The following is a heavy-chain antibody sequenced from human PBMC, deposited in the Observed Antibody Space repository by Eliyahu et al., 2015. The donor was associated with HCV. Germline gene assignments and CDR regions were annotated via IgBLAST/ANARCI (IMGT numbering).Heavy chain of an antibody. CDR3: ARARARIAAAVNNCFDP. CDR1: GYXFTSYY. J-gene: IGHJ5*02. Sequence: QVQLVQSGAEVKKPGASVKVSCNASGYXFTSYYMHWVRXAPGQGLEWMGIINPSGGSTSYAQKFQGRVTMTRDTSTSTVYMELSSLRSEDTAVYYCARARARIAAAVNNCFDPWGQGTLVTVSS. V-gene: IGHV1-46*01. D-gene: IGHD6-13*01. CDR2: INPSGGST.